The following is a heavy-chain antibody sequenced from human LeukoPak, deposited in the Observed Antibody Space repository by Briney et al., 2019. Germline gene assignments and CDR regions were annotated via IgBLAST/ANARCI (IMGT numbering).Heavy chain of an antibody. Sequence: GESLKISCKGSGYTFTSYWIAWVRQMPGKGLEWMGFIYPGDSDTRYSPSFQGQVTISDDKSLTTAYLQWSSLKASDTAMYYCARHLEYTTSSGAFDIWGQGTRVTVSS. D-gene: IGHD6-6*01. V-gene: IGHV5-51*01. J-gene: IGHJ3*02. CDR2: IYPGDSDT. CDR1: GYTFTSYW. CDR3: ARHLEYTTSSGAFDI.